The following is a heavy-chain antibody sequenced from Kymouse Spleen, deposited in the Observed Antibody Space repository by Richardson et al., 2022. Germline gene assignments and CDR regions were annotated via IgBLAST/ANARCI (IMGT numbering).Heavy chain of an antibody. CDR2: INAGNGNT. J-gene: IGHJ4*02. D-gene: IGHD6-19*01. V-gene: IGHV1-3*01. CDR1: GYTFTSYA. CDR3: AREVGIAVAGNFDY. Sequence: QVQLVQSGAEVKKPGASVKVSCKASGYTFTSYAMHWVRQAPGQRLEWMGWINAGNGNTKYSQKFQGRVTITRDTSASTAYMELSSLRSEDTAVYYCAREVGIAVAGNFDYWGQGTLVTVSS.